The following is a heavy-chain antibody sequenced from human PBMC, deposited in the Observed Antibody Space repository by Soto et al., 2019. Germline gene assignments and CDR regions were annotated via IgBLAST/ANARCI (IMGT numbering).Heavy chain of an antibody. CDR2: SSGSGGST. Sequence: GGSLRLSGAASGFTFSSYAMSWVRQAPGKGLEWVSASSGSGGSTYYADSVRGRFTICRDNSKNTLDLQMNSLRAEDTAVYYCAKTGGLNYCYSVLDLWGQVNTVTVSS. V-gene: IGHV3-23*01. CDR3: AKTGGLNYCYSVLDL. J-gene: IGHJ6*02. D-gene: IGHD6-25*01. CDR1: GFTFSSYA.